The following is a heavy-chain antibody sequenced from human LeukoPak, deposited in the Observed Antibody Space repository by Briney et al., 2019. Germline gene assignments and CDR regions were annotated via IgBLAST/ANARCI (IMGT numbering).Heavy chain of an antibody. V-gene: IGHV5-51*01. D-gene: IGHD6-13*01. CDR3: ARRLAAAGFYFFDY. CDR1: GYSFTSYW. J-gene: IGHJ4*02. CDR2: IYPGDSDT. Sequence: GESLKISCKGSGYSFTSYWIGWVRQMPGKGLEWMGIIYPGDSDTRYSPSFQGQVTISADKSTSTAYLQWSSLKGSDTAMYYCARRLAAAGFYFFDYWGQGTLVTVSS.